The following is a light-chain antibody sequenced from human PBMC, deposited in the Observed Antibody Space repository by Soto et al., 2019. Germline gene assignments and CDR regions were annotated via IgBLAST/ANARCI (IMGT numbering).Light chain of an antibody. Sequence: RVMTQSPVFLAVSLGERATINCKSSPSVLFSYYNKNYLAWYQQKPGQPPKLLISWASTRESGVPDRFSGGGSGTDFTLTISSLQAEDVAVYYCQEYYNTPVTFGQGGKA. J-gene: IGKJ1*01. CDR2: WAS. CDR1: PSVLFSYYNKNY. CDR3: QEYYNTPVT. V-gene: IGKV4-1*01.